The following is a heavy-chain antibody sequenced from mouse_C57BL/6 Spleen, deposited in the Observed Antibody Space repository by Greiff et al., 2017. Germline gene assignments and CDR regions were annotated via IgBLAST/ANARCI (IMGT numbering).Heavy chain of an antibody. J-gene: IGHJ2*01. CDR3: ARWGYYDGDY. V-gene: IGHV1-52*01. CDR1: GYTFTSYW. CDR2: IDPSDSDT. D-gene: IGHD2-4*01. Sequence: QVQLQQPGAELVRPGSSVKLSCKASGYTFTSYWMHWVKQRPIQGLEWIGNIDPSDSDTHYNQKFKDKATLTVDKSSSTAYMQLSSLTSEDPAVYYCARWGYYDGDYWGQGTTLTVSS.